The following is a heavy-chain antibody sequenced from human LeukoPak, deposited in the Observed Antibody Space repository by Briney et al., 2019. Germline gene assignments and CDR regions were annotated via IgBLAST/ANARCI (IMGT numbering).Heavy chain of an antibody. D-gene: IGHD6-13*01. V-gene: IGHV1-2*02. Sequence: ASVKVSCKASGYTFTGYYMHWVRQAPGQGLEWMGWINPNSGGTNYEQKFQGRVTMTRDTSISTAYMELSSLRSEDTAVYYCARGLGAAGMEYFQHWGQGTLVTVSS. CDR2: INPNSGGT. CDR1: GYTFTGYY. J-gene: IGHJ1*01. CDR3: ARGLGAAGMEYFQH.